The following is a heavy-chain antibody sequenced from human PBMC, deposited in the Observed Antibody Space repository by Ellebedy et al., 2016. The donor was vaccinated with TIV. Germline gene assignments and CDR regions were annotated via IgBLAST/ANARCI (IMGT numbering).Heavy chain of an antibody. CDR1: GFTFSSYA. J-gene: IGHJ3*02. D-gene: IGHD6-19*01. Sequence: PGGSLRLSCAASGFTFSSYAMNWVRQAPGKGLEWVSAISGSGDTTYYATSVKGRFTISRDNSQDTVHLQMNSLRAEDTAVYYCTKRGVGWAAFDIWGPGTMVTVSS. CDR2: ISGSGDTT. CDR3: TKRGVGWAAFDI. V-gene: IGHV3-23*01.